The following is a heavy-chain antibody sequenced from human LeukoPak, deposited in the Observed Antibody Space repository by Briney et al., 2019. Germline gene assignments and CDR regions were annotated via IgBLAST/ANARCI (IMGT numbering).Heavy chain of an antibody. D-gene: IGHD2/OR15-2a*01. J-gene: IGHJ5*02. V-gene: IGHV3-74*01. Sequence: GGSLRLSCAASGFIFSDYWTYWVRQAPGKGLVWVSRISGDGSRTNYADSVKGRFTISRDNAKNTPYLQMNSLRAEDTAVYYCTVIVTGSWGQGTLVTVSS. CDR2: ISGDGSRT. CDR3: TVIVTGS. CDR1: GFIFSDYW.